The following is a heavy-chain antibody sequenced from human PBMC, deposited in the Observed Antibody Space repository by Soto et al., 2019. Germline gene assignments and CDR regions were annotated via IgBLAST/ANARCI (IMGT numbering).Heavy chain of an antibody. V-gene: IGHV3-23*01. D-gene: IGHD4-4*01. CDR1: GFTFSNSG. Sequence: PGGSLRLSCAASGFTFSNSGMRWVRQAPGQGLEWVSSIGPSGNTYYSDAVKGRLTISRDISKNTLILQMDSLRAEDTATYYCAKLLHNSYYNVMGVWGQGTKGTGAS. J-gene: IGHJ6*02. CDR3: AKLLHNSYYNVMGV. CDR2: IGPSGNT.